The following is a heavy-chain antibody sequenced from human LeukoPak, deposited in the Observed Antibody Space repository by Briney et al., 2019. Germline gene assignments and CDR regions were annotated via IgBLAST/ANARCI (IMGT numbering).Heavy chain of an antibody. Sequence: GASVKVSCEVSGYSLTEVSIHWVRQAPGKGPEWMAGFHPEDGDIIYAQKFKGRVTVTEDTSTDTSYMELTSLRSEDTAVYYCAADPGLKRYDFWSGYYTGRFDPWGLGTHVTVSS. V-gene: IGHV1-24*01. J-gene: IGHJ5*02. CDR1: GYSLTEVS. CDR2: FHPEDGDI. D-gene: IGHD3/OR15-3a*01. CDR3: AADPGLKRYDFWSGYYTGRFDP.